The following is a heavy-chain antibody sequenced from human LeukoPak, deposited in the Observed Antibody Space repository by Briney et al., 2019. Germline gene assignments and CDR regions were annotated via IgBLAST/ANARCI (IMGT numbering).Heavy chain of an antibody. CDR1: GGSFSGYY. Sequence: SETLSLTCAVYGGSFSGYYWSWIRQPPGKGLERIGEINHSGSTNYNPSLKSRVTISVDTSKNQFSLKLSSVTAADTAVYYCARDPNWLSNWYFDLWGRGTLVTVSS. V-gene: IGHV4-34*01. D-gene: IGHD3-9*01. CDR3: ARDPNWLSNWYFDL. CDR2: INHSGST. J-gene: IGHJ2*01.